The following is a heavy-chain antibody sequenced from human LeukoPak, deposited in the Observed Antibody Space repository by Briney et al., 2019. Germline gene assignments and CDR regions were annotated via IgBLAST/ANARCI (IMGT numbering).Heavy chain of an antibody. V-gene: IGHV4-4*02. CDR1: GGSISSSNW. D-gene: IGHD2-8*01. CDR3: ARPHSGTVNASTYGVIDY. CDR2: IYHSGST. Sequence: ASETLSLTCAVSGGSISSSNWWSWVRQPPGKGLEWIGEIYHSGSTNYNPSLKSRVTISVDTSKNHFSLKLSSVTAADTAMYYCARPHSGTVNASTYGVIDYWGQGTLVTVSS. J-gene: IGHJ4*02.